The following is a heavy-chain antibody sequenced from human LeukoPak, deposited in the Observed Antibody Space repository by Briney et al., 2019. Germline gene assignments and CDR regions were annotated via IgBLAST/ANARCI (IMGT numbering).Heavy chain of an antibody. CDR3: ARGSSSGYFDLDY. CDR2: IKQDGSEK. D-gene: IGHD3-22*01. Sequence: PGGSLRLSCAASGSTFGSYWMNWVRQAPGKGLEWVANIKQDGSEKYYVDSVKGRFTISRDNAKKSLYLQMNSLRAEDTAVYYCARGSSSGYFDLDYGGQGTLVTVSS. J-gene: IGHJ4*02. CDR1: GSTFGSYW. V-gene: IGHV3-7*01.